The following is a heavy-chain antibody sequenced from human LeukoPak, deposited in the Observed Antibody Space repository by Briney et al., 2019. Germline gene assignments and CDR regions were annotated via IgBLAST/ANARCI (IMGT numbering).Heavy chain of an antibody. CDR2: IKQDGSEK. J-gene: IGHJ4*02. CDR3: ARDEGIAVAPTIFDY. CDR1: GFTFSSYW. V-gene: IGHV3-7*03. D-gene: IGHD6-19*01. Sequence: GGSLRLSCAASGFTFSSYWMSWVRQAPGKGLEWVANIKQDGSEKYYVDSVKGRFTISRDNAKNSLYLQMNSLRAEDTAVYYCARDEGIAVAPTIFDYWGQGTLVTVSS.